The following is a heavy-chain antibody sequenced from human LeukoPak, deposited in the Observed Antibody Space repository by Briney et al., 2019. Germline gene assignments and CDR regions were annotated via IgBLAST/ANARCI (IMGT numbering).Heavy chain of an antibody. CDR1: RFSFSRYT. CDR3: ARDPTSYYNSDGAWGY. Sequence: GGSLRLSCAASRFSFSRYTMHWLRQAPGKGLEWVAVISYDGNNEYADSVKGRFTISRDNPKNTLYLQMNSLRAEDTAVYYCARDPTSYYNSDGAWGYWGQGTLVTVSS. V-gene: IGHV3-30-3*01. D-gene: IGHD3-22*01. CDR2: ISYDGNNE. J-gene: IGHJ4*02.